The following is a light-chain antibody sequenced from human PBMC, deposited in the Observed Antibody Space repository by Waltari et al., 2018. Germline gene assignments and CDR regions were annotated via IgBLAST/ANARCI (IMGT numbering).Light chain of an antibody. J-gene: IGLJ2*01. V-gene: IGLV1-44*01. Sequence: QSVLTQPPSASGNPGQRVTISCSGTYSNLGIHSANWFQHLPGTAPKLLIHSNTERPSGVPGRFSGSKSGTSASLAISGLQSEDEGDYYCALWDDSLNGVVFGGGTKLTVL. CDR1: YSNLGIHS. CDR2: SNT. CDR3: ALWDDSLNGVV.